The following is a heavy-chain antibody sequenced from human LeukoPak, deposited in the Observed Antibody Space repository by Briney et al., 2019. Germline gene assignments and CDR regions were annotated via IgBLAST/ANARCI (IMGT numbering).Heavy chain of an antibody. V-gene: IGHV1-8*03. Sequence: ASVKVSCKASGYTFTGYYMHWVRQATGQGLEWMGWMNPNSGNTGYAQKFQGRVTITRNTSISTAYMELSSLRSEDTAVYYCARTFGDYWGQGTLVTVSS. CDR3: ARTFGDY. CDR2: MNPNSGNT. CDR1: GYTFTGYY. J-gene: IGHJ4*02. D-gene: IGHD3-10*01.